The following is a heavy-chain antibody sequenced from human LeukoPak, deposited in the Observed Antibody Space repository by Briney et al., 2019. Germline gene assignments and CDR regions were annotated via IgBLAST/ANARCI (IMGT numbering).Heavy chain of an antibody. Sequence: PGGSLRLSCAASGFTFSSYEMNWVRQAPGEGLEWVSYISSSGSTINYADSVKGRFTISRDNAKNYLYLQMNSLRAEATAVYYCARDREGYPDYWGQGTLVTVSS. D-gene: IGHD1-1*01. CDR1: GFTFSSYE. J-gene: IGHJ4*02. CDR2: ISSSGSTI. V-gene: IGHV3-48*03. CDR3: ARDREGYPDY.